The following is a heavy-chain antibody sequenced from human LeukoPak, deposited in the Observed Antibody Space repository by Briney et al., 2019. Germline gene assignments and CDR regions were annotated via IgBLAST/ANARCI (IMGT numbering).Heavy chain of an antibody. Sequence: GGSLRLSCAASGFTVSSNYMSWVRQAPGKGLEWVSIIYSGGNTYYADSVKGRSTISRDNSKNTLYLQMNSLRADDTAIYYCARHRENDCWGQGTLVTVSS. V-gene: IGHV3-53*01. CDR3: ARHRENDC. CDR1: GFTVSSNY. J-gene: IGHJ4*02. D-gene: IGHD1-1*01. CDR2: IYSGGNT.